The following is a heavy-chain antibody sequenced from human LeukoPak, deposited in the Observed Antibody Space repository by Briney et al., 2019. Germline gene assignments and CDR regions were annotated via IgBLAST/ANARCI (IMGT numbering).Heavy chain of an antibody. CDR2: IYYSGST. CDR1: GGSISSSSYY. Sequence: PSETLSLTCTVSGGSISSSSYYWGWIRQPPGKGLEWIGSIYYSGSTYYNPSLKSRVTISVDTSKNQFSLKLSSVTAADTAVYYCARDLPYYDSSGYSPFDPWGQGTLVTVSS. D-gene: IGHD3-22*01. J-gene: IGHJ5*02. CDR3: ARDLPYYDSSGYSPFDP. V-gene: IGHV4-39*07.